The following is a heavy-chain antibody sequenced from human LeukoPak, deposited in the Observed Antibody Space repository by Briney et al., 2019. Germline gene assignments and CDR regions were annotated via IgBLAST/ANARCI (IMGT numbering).Heavy chain of an antibody. Sequence: GGSLRLSCTASGFSFSSYWMNWVRQAPGRGLEWVANINPHGSEKNYVDSVKGRFTISRDRTKNSLYLQMNNLRAEDTAVYYCARSDYWGQGILVTVSS. J-gene: IGHJ4*02. CDR3: ARSDY. CDR2: INPHGSEK. CDR1: GFSFSSYW. V-gene: IGHV3-7*01.